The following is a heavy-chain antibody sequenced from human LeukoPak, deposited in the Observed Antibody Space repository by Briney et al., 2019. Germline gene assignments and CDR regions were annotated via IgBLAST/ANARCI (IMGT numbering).Heavy chain of an antibody. Sequence: ASVKVSCKAYGYNFATSGIGWVRQAPGQGLEWLGWISGYNGNTKSAPKLQGRVTMTTDTSTDTAYLERGSLRVDDTAIYYCARDLGPYTGSYYSYYHYMDVWGEGTSVTVSS. CDR1: GYNFATSG. D-gene: IGHD1-26*01. CDR2: ISGYNGNT. J-gene: IGHJ6*03. V-gene: IGHV1-18*01. CDR3: ARDLGPYTGSYYSYYHYMDV.